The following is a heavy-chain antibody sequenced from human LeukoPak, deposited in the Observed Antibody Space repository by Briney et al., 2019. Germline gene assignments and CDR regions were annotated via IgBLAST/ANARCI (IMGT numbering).Heavy chain of an antibody. D-gene: IGHD6-6*01. J-gene: IGHJ4*02. V-gene: IGHV3-23*01. CDR3: AKDLSSSSSGKFVS. CDR2: IRDSGGST. Sequence: GGSLRLSCAASGFTFSNYAMSWVRQAPGKGLEWVSAIRDSGGSTDYTDSVKGRFTISRDNSKNTLYLQMNSLRAEDKAVYYCAKDLSSSSSGKFVSWGQGTLVTVSS. CDR1: GFTFSNYA.